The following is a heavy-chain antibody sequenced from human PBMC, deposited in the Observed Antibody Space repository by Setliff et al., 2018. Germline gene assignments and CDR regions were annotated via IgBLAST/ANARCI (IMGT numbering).Heavy chain of an antibody. V-gene: IGHV4-59*01. D-gene: IGHD3-10*01. J-gene: IGHJ5*02. CDR1: GGSISGYY. CDR2: IYYTGTT. CDR3: AKADEGPRRASGSYYPLLRFDP. Sequence: PSETLSLTCTVSGGSISGYYWSWIRKPPGKELEWIGYIYYTGTTNYNPSLKSRVTISVDTSKNQFSLKLSSVTAADTALYYCAKADEGPRRASGSYYPLLRFDPWGQGTLVTVSS.